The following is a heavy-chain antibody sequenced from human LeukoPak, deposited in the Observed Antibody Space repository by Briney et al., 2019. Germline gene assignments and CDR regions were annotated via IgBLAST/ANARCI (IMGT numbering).Heavy chain of an antibody. CDR3: ARDRTAADP. D-gene: IGHD6-13*01. Sequence: GGSLRLSCAASGFTVSNYYMSWVRQAPGKGLEWVSVIYSGSSTYHADSVKGRFTISRDNSKNTLYLQMNNLRVEDTAVYYCARDRTAADPWGQGTLVTVSS. CDR2: IYSGSST. J-gene: IGHJ5*02. V-gene: IGHV3-53*01. CDR1: GFTVSNYY.